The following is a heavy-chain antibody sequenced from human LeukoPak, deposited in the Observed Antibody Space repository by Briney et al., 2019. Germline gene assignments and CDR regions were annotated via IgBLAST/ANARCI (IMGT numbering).Heavy chain of an antibody. V-gene: IGHV4-38-2*01. D-gene: IGHD1-26*01. Sequence: PSETLSLTCAVSGYSISSGYYWGWIRQPPGKGLEWIGSIYHSGSTYHNPSLKSRVTISVDTSKNQFSLKLSSVTAADTAVYYCARQNSGALYYWGQGTLVTVSS. CDR1: GYSISSGYY. CDR3: ARQNSGALYY. J-gene: IGHJ4*02. CDR2: IYHSGST.